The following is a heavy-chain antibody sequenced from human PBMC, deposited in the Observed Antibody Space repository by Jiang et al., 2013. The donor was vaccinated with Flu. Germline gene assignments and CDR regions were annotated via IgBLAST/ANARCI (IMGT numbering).Heavy chain of an antibody. Sequence: SGAEVKKPGSSVKVSCKASGGTFSSYAISWVRQAPGQGLEWMGRIIPILGIANYAQKFQGRVTITADKSTSTAYMELSSLRSEDTAVYYCARAGVIDIVVVPAAMSGEWFDPWGQGTLVTVSS. D-gene: IGHD2-2*01. CDR1: GGTFSSYA. CDR3: ARAGVIDIVVVPAAMSGEWFDP. V-gene: IGHV1-69*04. J-gene: IGHJ5*02. CDR2: IIPILGIA.